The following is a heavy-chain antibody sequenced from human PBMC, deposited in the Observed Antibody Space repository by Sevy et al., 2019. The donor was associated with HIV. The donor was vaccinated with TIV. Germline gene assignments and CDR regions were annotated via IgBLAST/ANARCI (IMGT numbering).Heavy chain of an antibody. J-gene: IGHJ4*03. CDR2: ISFDGSKK. CDR3: AGDGVGGFAQTLDF. D-gene: IGHD3-16*01. Sequence: GGSLRLSCAAFGFTFSSYTMHWVRQAPGKGLEWVAVISFDGSKKYYADSVKGRFTISRDNSKNTLYLQMNSLRAEDTAVYYCAGDGVGGFAQTLDFWGQGTMVTVSS. V-gene: IGHV3-30*04. CDR1: GFTFSSYT.